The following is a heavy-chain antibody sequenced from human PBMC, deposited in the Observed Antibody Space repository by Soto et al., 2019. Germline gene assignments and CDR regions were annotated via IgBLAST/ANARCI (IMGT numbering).Heavy chain of an antibody. CDR1: GFTFSSYS. Sequence: GGSLRLSCAASGFTFSSYSMNWVRQAPGKGLEWVSYISSSSSTIYYADSVKGRFTISRDNAKNSLYLQMNSLRAEDTAVYYCARDIGYFDYWGQGTLVTVSS. J-gene: IGHJ4*02. D-gene: IGHD3-10*01. CDR2: ISSSSSTI. CDR3: ARDIGYFDY. V-gene: IGHV3-48*01.